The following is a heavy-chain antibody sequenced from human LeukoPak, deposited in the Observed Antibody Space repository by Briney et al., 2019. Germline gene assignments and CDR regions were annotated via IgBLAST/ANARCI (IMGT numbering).Heavy chain of an antibody. CDR2: ISSGSSAI. CDR3: ARGHTAVTRHFDF. Sequence: GGSLRLSCAVSGFTFTTYSMTWVRQAPGKGLEWVSIISSGSSAIFSADALKGRFTISRGDAKNLLYLDMNSLRAEDTAVYYCARGHTAVTRHFDFWGQGTLVTVSS. V-gene: IGHV3-21*01. J-gene: IGHJ4*02. CDR1: GFTFTTYS. D-gene: IGHD4-17*01.